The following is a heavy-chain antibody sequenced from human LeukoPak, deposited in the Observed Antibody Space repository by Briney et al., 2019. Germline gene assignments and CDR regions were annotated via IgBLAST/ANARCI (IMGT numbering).Heavy chain of an antibody. CDR3: AKDRGSGPLDY. D-gene: IGHD2-15*01. Sequence: GGSLRLSCAASGSTFSSYGMHWVRQAPGKGLEWVAVISYDGSNKYYADSVKGRFTISRDNSKNTLYLQMNSLRAEDTAVYYCAKDRGSGPLDYWGQGTLVTVSS. V-gene: IGHV3-30*18. CDR2: ISYDGSNK. J-gene: IGHJ4*02. CDR1: GSTFSSYG.